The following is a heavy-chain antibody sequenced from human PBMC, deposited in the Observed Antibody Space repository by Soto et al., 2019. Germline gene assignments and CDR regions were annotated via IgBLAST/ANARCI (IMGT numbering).Heavy chain of an antibody. CDR2: INPRGGST. D-gene: IGHD4-17*01. CDR1: GYTFTSYY. Sequence: QVQLVQSGAEVKKPGASVKVSCKASGYTFTSYYMHWVRQAPGQGLEWMGIINPRGGSTSYAQKFQCRVTMTGDATMSRVYMELSGLRSEGTAVYYCARVCAALSTTVTRHSFDYWGQGTLVTVSS. V-gene: IGHV1-46*03. J-gene: IGHJ4*02. CDR3: ARVCAALSTTVTRHSFDY.